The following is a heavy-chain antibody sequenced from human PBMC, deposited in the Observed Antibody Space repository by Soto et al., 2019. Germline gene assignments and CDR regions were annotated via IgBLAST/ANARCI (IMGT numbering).Heavy chain of an antibody. Sequence: ETLSVTCAVYVGSFSGYYWSWIRQPPGKGLEWIGEINHSGSTNYNPSLKSRVTISVDTSKNQFSLKLSSVTAADTAVYYCARGDYGDSAFDYWGQGTLVTVSS. J-gene: IGHJ4*02. CDR1: VGSFSGYY. D-gene: IGHD4-17*01. CDR3: ARGDYGDSAFDY. V-gene: IGHV4-34*01. CDR2: INHSGST.